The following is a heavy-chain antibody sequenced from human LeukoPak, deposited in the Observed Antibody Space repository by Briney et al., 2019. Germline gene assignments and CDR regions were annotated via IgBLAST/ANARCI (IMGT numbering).Heavy chain of an antibody. V-gene: IGHV3-33*06. CDR3: AKGAPTYYYDSSGYYGAFDI. Sequence: GGSLRLSCAASGFTFSSYGMHWVRQAPGKGLEWVAVIWYDGGNKYYADSVKGRFTISRDNSKNTLYLQMNSLRAEDTAVYYCAKGAPTYYYDSSGYYGAFDIWGQGTMVTVSS. CDR1: GFTFSSYG. CDR2: IWYDGGNK. J-gene: IGHJ3*02. D-gene: IGHD3-22*01.